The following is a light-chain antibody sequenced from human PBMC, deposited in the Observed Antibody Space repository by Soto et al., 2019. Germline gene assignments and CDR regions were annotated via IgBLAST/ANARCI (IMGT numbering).Light chain of an antibody. V-gene: IGKV1-39*01. CDR3: QQNYINLRT. CDR2: AAS. Sequence: DIQMTQSPSSLSASVGDRVTITCRASQSISSYLNWYQQKPGKAPKLLIYAASSLQSGVPSRFSGSGSGTDFTLTIRSLHPEDFATDYCQQNYINLRTFGGGTKVEIK. J-gene: IGKJ4*01. CDR1: QSISSY.